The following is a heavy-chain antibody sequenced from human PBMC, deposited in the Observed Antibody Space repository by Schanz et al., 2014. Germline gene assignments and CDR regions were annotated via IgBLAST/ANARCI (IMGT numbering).Heavy chain of an antibody. J-gene: IGHJ4*02. Sequence: EVQLVESGGGLVQPGGSLRLSCAASGFTFRSYWMSWVRQAPGKGLEWVANIKQDGSERYYVDSVKGRFTISRDNAKNSLYLQMNSLRAEDTAVYYCERFQSPHQPFDYWGQGTLVTVSS. CDR3: ERFQSPHQPFDY. CDR1: GFTFRSYW. CDR2: IKQDGSER. V-gene: IGHV3-7*01. D-gene: IGHD2-2*01.